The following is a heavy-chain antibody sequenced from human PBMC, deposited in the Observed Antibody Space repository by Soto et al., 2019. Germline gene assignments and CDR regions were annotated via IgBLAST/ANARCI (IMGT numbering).Heavy chain of an antibody. V-gene: IGHV4-39*01. CDR1: VASMNNFAYY. Sequence: ESLAVTCSVSVASMNNFAYYWGWVLQPPGKGLEWIGTVYYNENTYYNPSLKSRVAISVDTAKNQFSLNLRSVTAADTAIYFCARRERYYGSPGWFDPWGQGTLVTVSS. CDR3: ARRERYYGSPGWFDP. J-gene: IGHJ5*01. D-gene: IGHD3-10*01. CDR2: VYYNENT.